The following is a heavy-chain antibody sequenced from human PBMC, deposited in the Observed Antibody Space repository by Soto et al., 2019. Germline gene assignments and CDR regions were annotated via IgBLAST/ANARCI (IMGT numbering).Heavy chain of an antibody. Sequence: GGSLRLSCAASGITFSSYGMHWVRQAPGKGLEWVAVIWYDGSNKYYADSVKGRFTISRDNSKNTLYLQMNSLRAEDTAVYYCARPAFGGVIVSYFDYWCQGTLVTVSS. V-gene: IGHV3-33*01. CDR3: ARPAFGGVIVSYFDY. CDR1: GITFSSYG. J-gene: IGHJ4*02. CDR2: IWYDGSNK. D-gene: IGHD3-16*02.